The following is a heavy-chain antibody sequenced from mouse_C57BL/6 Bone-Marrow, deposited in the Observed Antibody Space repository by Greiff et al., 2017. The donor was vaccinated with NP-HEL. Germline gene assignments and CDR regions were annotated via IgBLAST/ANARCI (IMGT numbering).Heavy chain of an antibody. Sequence: EVKLLESGGGLVQPGGSLKLSCAASGFTFSDYYMYWVRQTPEKRLEWVAYISNGGGSTYYPDTVKGRFTISRDNAKNTLYLQMSRLKSEDTAMYYCARRSYGSSYDYYAMDYWGQGTSVTVSS. D-gene: IGHD1-1*01. CDR2: ISNGGGST. J-gene: IGHJ4*01. CDR3: ARRSYGSSYDYYAMDY. CDR1: GFTFSDYY. V-gene: IGHV5-12*01.